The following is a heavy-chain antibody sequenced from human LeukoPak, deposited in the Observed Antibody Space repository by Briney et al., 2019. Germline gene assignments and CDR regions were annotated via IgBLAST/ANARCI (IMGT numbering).Heavy chain of an antibody. J-gene: IGHJ4*02. CDR1: GFTFSSYA. V-gene: IGHV3-23*01. CDR3: AKVPGSLNFDY. CDR2: ISGSGGST. D-gene: IGHD2-15*01. Sequence: PGGSLRLSCAASGFTFSSYAVSWVRQAPGKGLEWVSGISGSGGSTYYADSVKGRFTVSRDNSKNTLYLQMNSLRAEDTAVYYCAKVPGSLNFDYWGQGTLVTVSS.